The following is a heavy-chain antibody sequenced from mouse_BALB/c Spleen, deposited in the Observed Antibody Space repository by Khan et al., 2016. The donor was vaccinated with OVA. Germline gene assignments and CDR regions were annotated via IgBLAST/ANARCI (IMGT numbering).Heavy chain of an antibody. CDR2: IWGDGST. Sequence: QVQLKQSGPGLVAPSQSLSITCSISGFSLTSYGVNWVRQPPGTGLEWLGVIWGDGSTNYHSTLKSRLIITKDNSKRQVFLTLNSLQTDDTATYYCAKFTPDYYSMDYWGQGTSVTVSA. J-gene: IGHJ4*01. D-gene: IGHD1-1*01. CDR1: GFSLTSYG. CDR3: AKFTPDYYSMDY. V-gene: IGHV2-3*01.